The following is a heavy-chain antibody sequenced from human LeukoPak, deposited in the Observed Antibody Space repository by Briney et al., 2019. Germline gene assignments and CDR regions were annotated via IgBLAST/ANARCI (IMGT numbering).Heavy chain of an antibody. V-gene: IGHV3-21*01. D-gene: IGHD6-6*01. J-gene: IGHJ4*02. Sequence: GSLRLSCVASGFTFSSYSMNWVRQAPGKGLEWASSISSGSDHIYYADSVRGRFTISRDNAKNSLYLQMDSLRAEDTAVFFCARNDYSTSSGYDSWGQGTLVTVSS. CDR3: ARNDYSTSSGYDS. CDR2: ISSGSDHI. CDR1: GFTFSSYS.